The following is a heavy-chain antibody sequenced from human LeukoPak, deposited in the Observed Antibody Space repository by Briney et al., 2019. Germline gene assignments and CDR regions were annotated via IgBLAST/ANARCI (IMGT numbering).Heavy chain of an antibody. Sequence: PSETLSLTCTVSGGSISSSSYYWGWIRQPPGKGLEWIGSIYYSGSTYYNPSLKSRVTISVDTSKNQFSLKLSSVTAADTAVYYCARQVGTASSHDFGHWGHGTLVTVSS. D-gene: IGHD2-21*02. CDR3: ARQVGTASSHDFGH. V-gene: IGHV4-39*07. J-gene: IGHJ4*01. CDR2: IYYSGST. CDR1: GGSISSSSYY.